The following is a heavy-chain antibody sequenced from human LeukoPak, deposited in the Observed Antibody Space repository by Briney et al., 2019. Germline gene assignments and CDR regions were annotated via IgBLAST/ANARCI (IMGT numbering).Heavy chain of an antibody. CDR3: ARPTSKLGSFDY. D-gene: IGHD2/OR15-2a*01. V-gene: IGHV4-39*01. J-gene: IGHJ4*02. CDR1: GGSISSSNYY. CDR2: IYHSGST. Sequence: SETLSLTCTVSGGSISSSNYYWGWIRQPPGKGLEWIGTIYHSGSTYYNPSLKSRISISVDTSKNQFSLKLRSVTAADTAVYYCARPTSKLGSFDYWGQGALVTVSS.